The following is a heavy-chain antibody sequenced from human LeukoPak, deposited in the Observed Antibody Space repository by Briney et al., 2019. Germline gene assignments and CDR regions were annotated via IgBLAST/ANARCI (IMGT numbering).Heavy chain of an antibody. J-gene: IGHJ4*02. V-gene: IGHV1-2*02. CDR3: ARDHSPTIHSGSYSLDY. CDR1: GYTFTGYY. D-gene: IGHD1-26*01. CDR2: ITPNSGGT. Sequence: ASVKVSCKASGYTFTGYYMHWVRQAPGQGLEWMGGITPNSGGTNYAQKFQGRATMTRDTPISTAYMELSRLRSDDTAVYYCARDHSPTIHSGSYSLDYWGQGTLVTVSS.